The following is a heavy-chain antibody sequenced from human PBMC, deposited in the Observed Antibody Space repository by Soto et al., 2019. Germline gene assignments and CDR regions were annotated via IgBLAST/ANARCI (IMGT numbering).Heavy chain of an antibody. V-gene: IGHV1-18*01. Sequence: GASVKVSCKASGYTFTNFGVTWVRRAPGQGLEWMGWISAYTDTPNYAQKFQGRGTMTIDTSTSTSYMDLSSLTSDDTAVYYCARVITGVEAWFDPWGQGTLVSVAS. J-gene: IGHJ5*02. D-gene: IGHD1-20*01. CDR2: ISAYTDTP. CDR3: ARVITGVEAWFDP. CDR1: GYTFTNFG.